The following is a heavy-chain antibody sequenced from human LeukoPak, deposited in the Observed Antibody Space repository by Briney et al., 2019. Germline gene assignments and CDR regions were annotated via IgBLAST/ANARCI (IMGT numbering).Heavy chain of an antibody. J-gene: IGHJ4*02. CDR2: INTDGSST. CDR1: GFTIATSA. Sequence: PGGSLRLSCAASGFTIATSAMNWVRQAPGKGLVWVSRINTDGSSTSYADSVKGRFTISRDNAKNTLYLQMNSLRVEDTAVYYCARDARGYDPFYWGQGTLVTVS. CDR3: ARDARGYDPFY. D-gene: IGHD3-3*01. V-gene: IGHV3-74*01.